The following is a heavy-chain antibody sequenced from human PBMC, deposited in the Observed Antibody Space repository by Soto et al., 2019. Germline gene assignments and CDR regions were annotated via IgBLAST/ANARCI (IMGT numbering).Heavy chain of an antibody. D-gene: IGHD1-1*01. J-gene: IGHJ6*02. CDR2: INHSGST. V-gene: IGHV4-34*01. CDR3: ARGLNVRYYYGMDV. CDR1: GGSFSGYY. Sequence: SETLSLTCAVYGGSFSGYYWSWIRQPPGKGLEWIGEINHSGSTNYNPSLKSRVTISVDTSKDQFSLKLSSVTAADTAVYYCARGLNVRYYYGMDVWGQGTTVTVSS.